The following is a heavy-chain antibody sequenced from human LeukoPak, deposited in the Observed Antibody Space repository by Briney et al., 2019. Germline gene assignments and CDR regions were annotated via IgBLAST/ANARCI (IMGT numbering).Heavy chain of an antibody. Sequence: PGGSLRLSCAASGFTFSDYYMSWIRQAPGKGLEWVSYISDSGSAKYYADSVKGRFTISRDNAKNSLYMQMNSLRAEDTAVYYCVKGDTGLGSTATDFDSWGQGTLVTVSS. CDR2: ISDSGSAK. CDR1: GFTFSDYY. CDR3: VKGDTGLGSTATDFDS. J-gene: IGHJ4*02. V-gene: IGHV3-11*01. D-gene: IGHD5-18*01.